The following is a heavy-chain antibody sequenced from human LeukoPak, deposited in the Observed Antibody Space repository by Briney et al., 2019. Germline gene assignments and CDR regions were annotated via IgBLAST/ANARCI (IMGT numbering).Heavy chain of an antibody. J-gene: IGHJ4*02. Sequence: SETLSLTCTVSGGSISSYYWSWIRQHPRKGLEWIGYIYYSGSTNYNPSLKSRVTISVDTSKNQFSLKLSSVTAADTAVYYCARHGGYSYGSFDCWGQGTLVTVSS. V-gene: IGHV4-59*01. CDR1: GGSISSYY. CDR3: ARHGGYSYGSFDC. CDR2: IYYSGST. D-gene: IGHD5-18*01.